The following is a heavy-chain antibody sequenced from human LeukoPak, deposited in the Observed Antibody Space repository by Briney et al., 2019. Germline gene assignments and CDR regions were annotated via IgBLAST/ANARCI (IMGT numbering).Heavy chain of an antibody. CDR3: VRGGSYSTNPFDI. J-gene: IGHJ3*02. V-gene: IGHV3-48*01. D-gene: IGHD1-26*01. CDR1: GFTFSSYS. CDR2: ISSSSSTI. Sequence: GGSLRLSCAASGFTFSSYSMNWVRQAPGKGLEWVSYISSSSSTIYYADSVKGRFTISRDNAKNSLYLQMNSLRAEDTAVYYCVRGGSYSTNPFDIWGQGTMVTVSS.